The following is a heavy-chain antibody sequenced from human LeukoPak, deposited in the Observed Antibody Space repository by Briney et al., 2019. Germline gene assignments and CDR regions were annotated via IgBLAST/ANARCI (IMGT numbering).Heavy chain of an antibody. J-gene: IGHJ3*02. CDR1: VRSISSYY. V-gene: IGHV4-59*01. Sequence: SETLSLTCTVSVRSISSYYWSWTRQPPGKGLEWIGYIYYSGSTNYNPSLKSRVTISVDTSKNQFSLKLSSVSAADTALYYCARVLGAFDIWGQGTMVTVSS. CDR2: IYYSGST. CDR3: ARVLGAFDI. D-gene: IGHD1-26*01.